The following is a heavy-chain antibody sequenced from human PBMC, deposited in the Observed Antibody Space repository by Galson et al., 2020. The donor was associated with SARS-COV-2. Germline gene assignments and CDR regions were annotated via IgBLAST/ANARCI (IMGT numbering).Heavy chain of an antibody. J-gene: IGHJ5*02. D-gene: IGHD6-13*01. CDR3: ARTPVSGWYYLDP. CDR2: MYYSGST. V-gene: IGHV4-59*01. CDR1: VETISNYY. Sequence: SETLSLTCSISVETISNYYWSWIRQPPGKGLEWIGSMYYSGSTNYNPSLKSRLTMLLDTSKNQLSLKLTSVSAADTTVYYCARTPVSGWYYLDPWGQGALVTCSS.